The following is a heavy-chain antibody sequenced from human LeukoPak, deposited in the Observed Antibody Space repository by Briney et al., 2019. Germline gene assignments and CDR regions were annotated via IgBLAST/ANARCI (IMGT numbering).Heavy chain of an antibody. CDR1: GFTLSSYS. J-gene: IGHJ6*02. CDR2: ISSSSSYI. D-gene: IGHD3-9*01. V-gene: IGHV3-21*01. CDR3: ARDSYDILTGYSKVYGMDV. Sequence: PGGSLRLSCAASGFTLSSYSMNWVRQAPGKGLEWVSSISSSSSYIYYADSVKGRFTISRDNAKNSLYLQMNSLRAEDTAVYYCARDSYDILTGYSKVYGMDVWGQGTTVTVSS.